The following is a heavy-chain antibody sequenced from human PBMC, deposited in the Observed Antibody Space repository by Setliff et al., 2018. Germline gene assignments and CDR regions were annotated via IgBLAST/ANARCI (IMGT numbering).Heavy chain of an antibody. CDR2: IKQDGSEK. Sequence: GGSLRLSCTASGFPFSTYWLNWVRQAPGKGLEWVANIKQDGSEKYYVDSVKGRFTIARDNAQTSLYLQMTSLSAEDTAVYYCFGEGPFSYWGQGTLVTVSS. CDR3: FGEGPFSY. CDR1: GFPFSTYW. V-gene: IGHV3-7*01. D-gene: IGHD4-17*01. J-gene: IGHJ4*02.